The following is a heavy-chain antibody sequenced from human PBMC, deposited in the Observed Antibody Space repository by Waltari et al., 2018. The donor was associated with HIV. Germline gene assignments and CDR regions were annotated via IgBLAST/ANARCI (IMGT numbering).Heavy chain of an antibody. V-gene: IGHV1-18*01. CDR2: ISSYHGNT. J-gene: IGHJ4*02. CDR1: GYTFISCG. CDR3: ARVAQYQYDFWSGYRFDY. D-gene: IGHD3-3*01. Sequence: QVQLVQSGAEVKKPGASVKVSCKASGYTFISCGISGVRQAPGQGLEWMGWISSYHGNTNYAQHLQGRVTLTTDTSTSTAYMELRSLRSDDTAVYFCARVAQYQYDFWSGYRFDYWGQGTLVTVSS.